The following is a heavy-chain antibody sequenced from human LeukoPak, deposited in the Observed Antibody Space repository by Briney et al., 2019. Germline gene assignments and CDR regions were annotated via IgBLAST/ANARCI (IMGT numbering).Heavy chain of an antibody. D-gene: IGHD5-18*01. CDR2: IYHSGST. Sequence: SETLSLTCTVSGYSISSGYYWGWIRQPPGKGLEWIGSIYHSGSTYYNPSLKSRVTISVDTSKNQFSLKLSSVTAADTAVYYCASHGGGYSPPRLDYWGQGTLVTVSS. CDR3: ASHGGGYSPPRLDY. CDR1: GYSISSGYY. V-gene: IGHV4-38-2*02. J-gene: IGHJ4*02.